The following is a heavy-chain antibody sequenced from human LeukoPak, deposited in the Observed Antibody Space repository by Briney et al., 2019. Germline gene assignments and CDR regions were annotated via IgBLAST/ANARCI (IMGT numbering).Heavy chain of an antibody. CDR1: GYTLTRYG. CDR2: ISAYNGNT. J-gene: IGHJ4*02. Sequence: GASVKVSCKASGYTLTRYGISWVRQAPGQGLEWMGWISAYNGNTNYAQKLQGRVTMTTDTSTSTAYMELRSLRSDDAAVYYCARVDRSGSYYQRAPIDYWGQGTLVTVSS. D-gene: IGHD1-26*01. CDR3: ARVDRSGSYYQRAPIDY. V-gene: IGHV1-18*01.